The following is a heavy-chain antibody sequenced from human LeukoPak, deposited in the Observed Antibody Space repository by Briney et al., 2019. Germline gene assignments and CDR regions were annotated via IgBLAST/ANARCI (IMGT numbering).Heavy chain of an antibody. D-gene: IGHD3-16*01. CDR3: ATEHWGPNS. J-gene: IGHJ4*02. CDR2: ISWNSDTR. V-gene: IGHV3-9*01. Sequence: GGSLRLSCAVSGFTFDDYAMHWVRQVPGKGLEWVAGISWNSDTRGYVDSVKGRFTISRDNARNSLYLQMSSLRGEDTALYYCATEHWGPNSWGQGTLVTVSS. CDR1: GFTFDDYA.